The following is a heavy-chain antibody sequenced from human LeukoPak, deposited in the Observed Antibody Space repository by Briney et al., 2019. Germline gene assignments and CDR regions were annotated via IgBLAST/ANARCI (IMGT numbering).Heavy chain of an antibody. J-gene: IGHJ4*02. CDR1: GFTFDDYA. V-gene: IGHV3-9*01. Sequence: PGGSLRLSCAASGFTFDDYAMHWVRQAPGKGLEWVSGISWNGDGREYADSVKGRFTVSRDNAKNSLYLQMNSLGTEDTALYYCPKGIPLILWGQGTLVTVSS. CDR3: PKGIPLIL. CDR2: ISWNGDGR. D-gene: IGHD3-16*01.